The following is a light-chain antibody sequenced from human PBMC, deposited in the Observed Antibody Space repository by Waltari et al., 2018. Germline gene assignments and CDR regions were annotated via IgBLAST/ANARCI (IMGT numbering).Light chain of an antibody. CDR2: EVS. CDR1: SSDVGSYNR. CDR3: SSYTSSSPYV. Sequence: QSALTQPPSVSGSPGQSVTISCTGTSSDVGSYNRVSWYQQPPGTAPKLMIYEVSNRPSGVTDRFSGSKSGNTASLTISGLQAEDEADYYCSSYTSSSPYVFGTGTKVTAL. V-gene: IGLV2-18*02. J-gene: IGLJ1*01.